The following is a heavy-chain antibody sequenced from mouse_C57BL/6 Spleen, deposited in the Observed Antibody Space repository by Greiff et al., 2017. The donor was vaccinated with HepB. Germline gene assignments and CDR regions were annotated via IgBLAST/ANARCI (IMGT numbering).Heavy chain of an antibody. J-gene: IGHJ4*01. CDR1: GYTFTSYW. V-gene: IGHV1-64*01. D-gene: IGHD1-1*01. CDR3: ASKSLLHNAMDY. CDR2: IHPNSGST. Sequence: QVQLQQPGAELVKPGASVKLSCKASGYTFTSYWMHWVKQRPGQGLEWIGMIHPNSGSTNYNEKFKSKATLTVDKSSSTAYMQLSSLTSEDSAVYYCASKSLLHNAMDYWGQGTSVTVSS.